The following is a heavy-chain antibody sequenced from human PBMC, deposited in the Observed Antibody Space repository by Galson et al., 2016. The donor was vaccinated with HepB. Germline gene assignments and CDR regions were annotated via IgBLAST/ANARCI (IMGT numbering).Heavy chain of an antibody. Sequence: SVKVSCKASGYSFTHYAIHWVRQAPGQRLEWMGWINPGNGNTKYSEKFQGRVTITRDTSANTDYMEVISLRSEDTAVNYCERDPGGSSTRFDSWGQGTLVTVSS. CDR2: INPGNGNT. D-gene: IGHD1-26*01. CDR3: ERDPGGSSTRFDS. J-gene: IGHJ4*02. V-gene: IGHV1-3*01. CDR1: GYSFTHYA.